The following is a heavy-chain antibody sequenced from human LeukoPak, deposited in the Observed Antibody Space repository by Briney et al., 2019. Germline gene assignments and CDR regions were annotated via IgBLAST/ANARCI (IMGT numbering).Heavy chain of an antibody. Sequence: PSETLSLTCTVSGGSISSYYWSWVRQPAGKGLEWIGDIYNSGSTNYNPSLKGRVTMSVATSKNQFSLHLSSVTAADTAVYYCARYTAYDILSGYYNTGFDYWGQGTLVTVSS. V-gene: IGHV4-4*07. D-gene: IGHD3-9*01. J-gene: IGHJ4*02. CDR2: IYNSGST. CDR3: ARYTAYDILSGYYNTGFDY. CDR1: GGSISSYY.